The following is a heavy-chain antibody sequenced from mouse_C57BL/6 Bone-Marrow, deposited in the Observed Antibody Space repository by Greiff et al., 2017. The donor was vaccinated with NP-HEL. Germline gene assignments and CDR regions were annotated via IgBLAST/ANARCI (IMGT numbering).Heavy chain of an antibody. V-gene: IGHV1-62-2*01. CDR2: FYPGSGSI. J-gene: IGHJ1*03. Sequence: QVQLQQSGAELVKPGASVKLSCKASGYTFTEYTIHWVKQRSGQGLEWIGWFYPGSGSIKYNEKFKDKATLTADTSSSTVYMDLSRLTSEDSAVYFCARHGDYVGSGYGYFDVWGTGTTVTVTS. CDR3: ARHGDYVGSGYGYFDV. CDR1: GYTFTEYT. D-gene: IGHD1-1*01.